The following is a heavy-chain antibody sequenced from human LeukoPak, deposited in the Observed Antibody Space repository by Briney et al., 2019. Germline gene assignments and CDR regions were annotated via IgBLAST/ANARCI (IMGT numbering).Heavy chain of an antibody. CDR1: GGSISSSSYY. CDR3: ARHLFGSGYYPDY. D-gene: IGHD3-22*01. CDR2: IYYSGST. Sequence: SETLSLTCTVSGGSISSSSYYWGWIRQPPGKGLEWIGSIYYSGSTYYNPSLKSRVIISVDTSRNQFSLKLSSVTAADTAVYYCARHLFGSGYYPDYWGQGTLVTVSS. V-gene: IGHV4-39*01. J-gene: IGHJ4*02.